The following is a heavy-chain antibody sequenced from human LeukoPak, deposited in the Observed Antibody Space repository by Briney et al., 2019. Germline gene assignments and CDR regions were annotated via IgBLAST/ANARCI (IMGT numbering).Heavy chain of an antibody. Sequence: SGPTLVNPTQTLTLTCTFSGLSLSTSGVGVAWIRQPPGKGLQWIGEITHNGYTNYNPALKSRVTISIDTSKNEFSLKVSSVTAADMAIYYCAASGGPINWFDPWGQGTLVTVSS. CDR2: ITHNGYT. CDR3: AASGGPINWFDP. D-gene: IGHD3-10*01. CDR1: GLSLSTSGVG. J-gene: IGHJ5*02. V-gene: IGHV4-39*07.